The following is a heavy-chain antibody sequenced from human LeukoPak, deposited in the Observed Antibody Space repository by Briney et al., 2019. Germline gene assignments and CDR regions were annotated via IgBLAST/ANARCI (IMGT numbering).Heavy chain of an antibody. D-gene: IGHD2-15*01. V-gene: IGHV3-74*01. CDR2: IKSDGSRT. Sequence: GGSLRLSCAVSGFTFDDYAMHWVRQAPGKGLEWVSRIKSDGSRTDYADSVKGRFTISRDNAKNTLYLQMNSLRAEDTAVYYCARELPFDYWGQGTLVTVSS. J-gene: IGHJ4*02. CDR1: GFTFDDYA. CDR3: ARELPFDY.